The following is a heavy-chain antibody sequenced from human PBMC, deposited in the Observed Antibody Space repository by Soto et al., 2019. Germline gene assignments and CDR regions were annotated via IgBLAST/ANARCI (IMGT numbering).Heavy chain of an antibody. J-gene: IGHJ4*02. CDR2: ISYDGSNK. D-gene: IGHD6-13*01. CDR3: AKEPMEYSSSWYYFDY. Sequence: GGSLRLSCAASGFTFSSYGMHWVRRAPGKGLEWVAVISYDGSNKYYADSVKGRFTISRDNSKNTLYLQMNSLRAEDTAVYYCAKEPMEYSSSWYYFDYWGQGTLVTVSS. V-gene: IGHV3-30*18. CDR1: GFTFSSYG.